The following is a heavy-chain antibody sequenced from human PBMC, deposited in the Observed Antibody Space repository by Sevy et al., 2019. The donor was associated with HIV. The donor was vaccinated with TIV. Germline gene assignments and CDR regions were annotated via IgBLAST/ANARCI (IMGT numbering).Heavy chain of an antibody. Sequence: SETLSLTCTVSGGSVSSGSYYWSWIRQPPGKGLEWIGYIYYSGSTNYNPSLKSRVTISVDTSKNQFSLKLSSVTAAETAVYYCARVVAATIYWYFDLWGRGTLVTVSS. D-gene: IGHD2-15*01. CDR2: IYYSGST. CDR1: GGSVSSGSYY. V-gene: IGHV4-61*01. CDR3: ARVVAATIYWYFDL. J-gene: IGHJ2*01.